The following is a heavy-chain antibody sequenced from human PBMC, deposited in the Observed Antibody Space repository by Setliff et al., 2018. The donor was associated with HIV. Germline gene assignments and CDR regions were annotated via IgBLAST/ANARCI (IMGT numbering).Heavy chain of an antibody. CDR2: VLSSGSA. V-gene: IGHV4-59*08. D-gene: IGHD2-21*01. J-gene: IGHJ6*03. CDR3: ARGILFFYYMDI. Sequence: SETLSLTCTVSGASMSSYFWSWVRQTPGKGLEWIGYVLSSGSATYNPSLESRVAMSVDTSKNQFSLSLASPTAADTAVYYCARGILFFYYMDIWGRGTTVTVSS. CDR1: GASMSSYF.